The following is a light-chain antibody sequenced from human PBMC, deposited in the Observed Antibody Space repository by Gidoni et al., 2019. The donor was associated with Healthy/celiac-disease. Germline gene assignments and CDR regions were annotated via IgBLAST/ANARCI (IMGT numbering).Light chain of an antibody. CDR3: QQYNSSLYT. J-gene: IGKJ2*01. V-gene: IGKV1-5*03. CDR2: KAS. Sequence: SASVGDRVTITCRASQSISTWLAWYQQKPGKAPKLLIYKASSLESGVPSRFSGSGSGTGFTLTISSLQPDDFATYYCQQYNSSLYTFGQGTKLEIK. CDR1: QSISTW.